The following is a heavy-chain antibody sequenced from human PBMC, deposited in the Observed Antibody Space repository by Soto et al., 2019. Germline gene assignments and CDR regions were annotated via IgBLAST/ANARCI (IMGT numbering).Heavy chain of an antibody. CDR2: ISGGGSDT. CDR1: GFTFRSYA. J-gene: IGHJ5*02. CDR3: AKDDSLEWFFPLDA. D-gene: IGHD3-3*01. Sequence: EVHLLESGGGLVQPGGSLRLSCSASGFTFRSYAMSWVRQAPGKGLEWVSGISGGGSDTYYSDSVRGRFTISRDNSKNTLYLHMNSLRVEDSAVYFCAKDDSLEWFFPLDAWGQGTLVTVSS. V-gene: IGHV3-23*01.